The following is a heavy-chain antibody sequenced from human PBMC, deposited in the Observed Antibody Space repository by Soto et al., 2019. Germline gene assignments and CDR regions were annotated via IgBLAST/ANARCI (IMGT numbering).Heavy chain of an antibody. CDR1: GGTFSSYA. J-gene: IGHJ6*02. CDR2: IIPIFGTA. D-gene: IGHD2-15*01. CDR3: ARVRCSGGSCYSYYYGMDV. Sequence: GASVKVSCKASGGTFSSYAISWVRQAPGQGLEWMGGIIPIFGTANYAQKFQGRVTITADKSTSTAYMELSSLRSEDTAVYYCARVRCSGGSCYSYYYGMDVWGQGTMVTVSS. V-gene: IGHV1-69*06.